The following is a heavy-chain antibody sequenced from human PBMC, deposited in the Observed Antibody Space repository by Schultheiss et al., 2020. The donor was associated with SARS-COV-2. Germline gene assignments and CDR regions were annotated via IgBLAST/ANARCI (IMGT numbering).Heavy chain of an antibody. J-gene: IGHJ1*01. CDR2: ISSSGSTI. D-gene: IGHD3-16*01. Sequence: GGSLRLSCAASGFTFSSYEMNWVRQAPGKGLEWVSYISSSGSTIYYADSVKGRFTISRDNAKNSLYLQMNSLRAEDTAVYYCARWGKDKLYFQHWGQGTLVTVSS. CDR1: GFTFSSYE. V-gene: IGHV3-48*03. CDR3: ARWGKDKLYFQH.